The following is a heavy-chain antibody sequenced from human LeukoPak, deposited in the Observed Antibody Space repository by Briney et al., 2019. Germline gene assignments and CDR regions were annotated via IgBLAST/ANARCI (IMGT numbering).Heavy chain of an antibody. J-gene: IGHJ4*02. CDR1: GFTFSSYW. CDR3: ARGDWYSFDY. Sequence: PGGSLRLSCAASGFTFSSYWMNWIRQAPGKGLEWVSYISSSGNSIHYADSVKGRFTISRDNAKNSLCLQMNSLRVEDTAVYYCARGDWYSFDYWGQGALVTVSS. CDR2: ISSSGNSI. V-gene: IGHV3-48*03. D-gene: IGHD3-9*01.